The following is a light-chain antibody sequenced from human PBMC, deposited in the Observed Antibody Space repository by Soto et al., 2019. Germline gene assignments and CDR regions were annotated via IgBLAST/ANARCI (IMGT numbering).Light chain of an antibody. CDR3: RQYGSSPSYT. J-gene: IGKJ2*01. Sequence: EIVLTQSPGTLSLSPGERATLSCRARQSVSSSSYVAWYQQKPGQAPRLLIYGASSRATGIPDRFSGSGSATDFTLTISRLEPEDFAVYYCRQYGSSPSYTFGQGTKLEIK. V-gene: IGKV3-20*01. CDR2: GAS. CDR1: QSVSSSSY.